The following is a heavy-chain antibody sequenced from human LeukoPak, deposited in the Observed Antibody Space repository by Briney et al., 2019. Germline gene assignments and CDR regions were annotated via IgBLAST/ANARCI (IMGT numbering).Heavy chain of an antibody. CDR3: ARGRKRITMVRGVSENKYYFDY. J-gene: IGHJ4*02. CDR1: GFTFSSYW. Sequence: GGSLRLSCAASGFTFSSYWMSWVRQAPGKGLEWVANIKQDGSEKYYVDSVKGRFTISRDNAKNSLYLQMNSLRAEDTAVYYCARGRKRITMVRGVSENKYYFDYWGQGTLVTVSS. D-gene: IGHD3-10*01. V-gene: IGHV3-7*01. CDR2: IKQDGSEK.